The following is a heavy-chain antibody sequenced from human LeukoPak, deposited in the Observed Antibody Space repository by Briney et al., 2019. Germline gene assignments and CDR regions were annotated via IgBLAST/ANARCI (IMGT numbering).Heavy chain of an antibody. D-gene: IGHD6-25*01. CDR1: GFTFSSYS. Sequence: GGSLRLSCAASGFTFSSYSMNWVRQAPGKGLEWVSSISSSSSYIYYADSGKGRFTISRDNAKNSLYLQMNSLRAEDTAVYYCARASVQRPAYYYYGMDVWGQGTTVTVSS. CDR2: ISSSSSYI. J-gene: IGHJ6*02. CDR3: ARASVQRPAYYYYGMDV. V-gene: IGHV3-21*01.